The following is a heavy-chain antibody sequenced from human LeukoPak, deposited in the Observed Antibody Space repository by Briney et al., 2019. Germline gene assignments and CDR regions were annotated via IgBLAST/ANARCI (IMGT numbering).Heavy chain of an antibody. V-gene: IGHV4-30-2*01. CDR2: IYHSGST. CDR1: GGSISSGGYS. D-gene: IGHD4-23*01. CDR3: AGHGGKQTFDY. J-gene: IGHJ4*02. Sequence: SQTLSLTCAVSGGSISSGGYSWSWIRQPPGKGLEWIGYIYHSGSTYYNPSLKSRVTISVDTSKNQFSLKLSSVTAADTAVYYCAGHGGKQTFDYWGQGTLVTVSS.